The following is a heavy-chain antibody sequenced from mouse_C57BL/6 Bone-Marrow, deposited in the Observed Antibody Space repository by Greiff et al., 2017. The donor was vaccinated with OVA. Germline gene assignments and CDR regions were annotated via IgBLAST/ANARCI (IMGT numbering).Heavy chain of an antibody. CDR1: GYSITSGYY. D-gene: IGHD1-1*01. Sequence: DVQLQESGPGLVKPSQSLSLTCSVTGYSITSGYYWNWIRQFPGNKLEWMGYISYDGSNNYNQSLKNRISITRDTSKNQFFLKLNSVTTEDTATYYCAREGSSLFYWYFDVWGTGTTVTVSS. J-gene: IGHJ1*03. CDR3: AREGSSLFYWYFDV. V-gene: IGHV3-6*01. CDR2: ISYDGSN.